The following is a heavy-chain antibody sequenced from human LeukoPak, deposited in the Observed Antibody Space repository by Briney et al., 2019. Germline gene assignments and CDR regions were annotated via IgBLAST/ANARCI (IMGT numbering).Heavy chain of an antibody. CDR3: AKECSGGSCYSAGQSYYYGMDV. D-gene: IGHD2-15*01. J-gene: IGHJ6*02. Sequence: GGSLRLSCAASGFTFSSYGMHWVRQAPGKGLEWVAVISYDGSNKYYADSVKGRFTISRDNSKNTLYLHMSSLRAEDTAAYYCAKECSGGSCYSAGQSYYYGMDVWGQGTTVTVSS. CDR1: GFTFSSYG. CDR2: ISYDGSNK. V-gene: IGHV3-30*18.